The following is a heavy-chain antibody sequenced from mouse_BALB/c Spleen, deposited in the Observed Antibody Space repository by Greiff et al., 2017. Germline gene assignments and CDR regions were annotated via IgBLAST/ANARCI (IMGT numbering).Heavy chain of an antibody. CDR2: ISSGGGNT. D-gene: IGHD2-4*01. CDR3: ASGITGYFDV. V-gene: IGHV5-9*03. Sequence: DVKLVESGGGLVKPGGSLKLSCAASGFTFSSYTMSWVRQTPEKRLEWVATISSGGGNTYYPDSVKGRFTISRDNAKNNLYLQMSSLRSEDTALYYCASGITGYFDVWGAGTTVTVSS. CDR1: GFTFSSYT. J-gene: IGHJ1*01.